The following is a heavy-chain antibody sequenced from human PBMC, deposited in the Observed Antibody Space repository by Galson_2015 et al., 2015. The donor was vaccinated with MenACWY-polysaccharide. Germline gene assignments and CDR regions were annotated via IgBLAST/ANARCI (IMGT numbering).Heavy chain of an antibody. Sequence: SVKVSCKASGYTFTTYTMHWVRQAPGQGPEWMGWINAGNGNTKYSQKFQGRVTISRDTSANTAYMEMSSLRSEDTAVYYCARDKSGDSCDASDYRGQATMLTVTS. CDR1: GYTFTTYT. J-gene: IGHJ3*01. CDR2: INAGNGNT. V-gene: IGHV1-3*01. CDR3: ARDKSGDSCDASDY. D-gene: IGHD2-15*01.